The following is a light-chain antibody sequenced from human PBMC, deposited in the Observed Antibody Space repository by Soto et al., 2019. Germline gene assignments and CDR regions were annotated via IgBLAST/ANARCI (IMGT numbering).Light chain of an antibody. Sequence: IVLTQSPGTLPLSPGDTATLSCRASQSVSNTYLAWYQQKPGQAPRLLIYGASSRATGFPDRFSGSGSGTDFTLTISRLETEDFAVYYCQQYGSSPPITFGQGTRLEIK. V-gene: IGKV3-20*01. CDR2: GAS. CDR1: QSVSNTY. J-gene: IGKJ5*01. CDR3: QQYGSSPPIT.